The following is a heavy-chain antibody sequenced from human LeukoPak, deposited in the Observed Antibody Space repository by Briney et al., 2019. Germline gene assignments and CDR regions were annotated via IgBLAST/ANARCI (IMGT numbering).Heavy chain of an antibody. D-gene: IGHD3-22*01. CDR1: GYIFAGYY. CDR2: INPNSGAT. CDR3: ARDPHYYDSSGAFDY. Sequence: ASVKVSCKASGYIFAGYYMHWVRQAPGQGLEWMGWINPNSGATNYAQKFQGRVTLTRDTSISTAYLELSRLRSDDTAVYYCARDPHYYDSSGAFDYWGQGTLVTVSS. J-gene: IGHJ4*02. V-gene: IGHV1-2*02.